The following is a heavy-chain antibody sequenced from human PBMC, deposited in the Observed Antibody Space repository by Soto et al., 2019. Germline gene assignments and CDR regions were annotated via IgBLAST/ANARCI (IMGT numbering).Heavy chain of an antibody. D-gene: IGHD2-21*02. J-gene: IGHJ4*02. CDR3: ARELGDYSFDY. CDR1: GGSISSGGYY. CDR2: IYYSGST. V-gene: IGHV4-31*03. Sequence: QVQLQESGPGLVKPSQTLSLTCTVSGGSISSGGYYWSWIRQHPGKGLEWIGYIYYSGSTYYNPSLKSXXTXSXXTSKNQFSLKLSSVTAADTAVYYCARELGDYSFDYWGQGTLVTVSS.